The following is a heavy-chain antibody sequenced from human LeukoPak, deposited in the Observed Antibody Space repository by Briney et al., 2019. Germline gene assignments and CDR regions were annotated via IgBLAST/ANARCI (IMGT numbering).Heavy chain of an antibody. CDR2: ISWNSGSI. CDR1: GFTFDDYA. J-gene: IGHJ1*01. D-gene: IGHD2-2*01. Sequence: GGSLRLSCAASGFTFDDYAMHWVRQAPGKGLEWVSGISWNSGSIGYADSVKGRFTISRDNSKNTLYLQMGSLRSEDMAVYYCARGYCSSTSCPEYFQHWGQGTLVTVSS. V-gene: IGHV3-9*03. CDR3: ARGYCSSTSCPEYFQH.